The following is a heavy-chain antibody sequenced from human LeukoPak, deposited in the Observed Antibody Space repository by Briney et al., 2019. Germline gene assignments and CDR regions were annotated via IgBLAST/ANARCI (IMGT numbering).Heavy chain of an antibody. V-gene: IGHV3-7*03. D-gene: IGHD2-2*01. CDR2: IKPDGSEK. Sequence: GGSLRLSCAASGFTFSDTLMTWVRQAPGKGLEWVATIKPDGSEKYYVDSVRGRFTISRVNAENSLYLQMNSLRAEGTAVYHCTKGGYSTSWYWIYWGQGTLVTVSS. CDR1: GFTFSDTL. CDR3: TKGGYSTSWYWIY. J-gene: IGHJ4*02.